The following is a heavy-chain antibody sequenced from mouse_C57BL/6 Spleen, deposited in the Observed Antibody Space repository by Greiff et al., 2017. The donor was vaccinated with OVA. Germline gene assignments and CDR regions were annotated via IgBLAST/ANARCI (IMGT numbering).Heavy chain of an antibody. CDR2: IFPGSGST. CDR1: GYTFTDYY. V-gene: IGHV1-75*01. CDR3: ARRVYSYGSSYCWYFDV. J-gene: IGHJ1*03. Sequence: VQLQQSGPELVKPGASVKISCKASGYTFTDYYINWVKQRPGQGLEWIGWIFPGSGSTYYNEKFKGKAKLTVDKSSSTAYMLLRSLTSEDSAVYFCARRVYSYGSSYCWYFDVWGTGTTVTVSS. D-gene: IGHD1-1*01.